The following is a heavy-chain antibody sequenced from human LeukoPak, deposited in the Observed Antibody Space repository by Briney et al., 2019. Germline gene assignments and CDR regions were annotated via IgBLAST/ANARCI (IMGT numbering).Heavy chain of an antibody. J-gene: IGHJ4*02. Sequence: GGSLRLSWAAAGFTFSSYSMNWVRQAPGKGLEWVSSISSSSSYIYYADSVKGRFTISRDNAKNSLYLQMNSLRAEDTAVYYCARSAVMGTSDYWGQGTLVTVSS. CDR2: ISSSSSYI. CDR3: ARSAVMGTSDY. CDR1: GFTFSSYS. V-gene: IGHV3-21*01. D-gene: IGHD7-27*01.